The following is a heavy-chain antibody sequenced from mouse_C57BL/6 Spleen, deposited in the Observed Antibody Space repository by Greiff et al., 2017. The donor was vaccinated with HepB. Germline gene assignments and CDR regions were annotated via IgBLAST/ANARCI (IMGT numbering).Heavy chain of an antibody. J-gene: IGHJ3*01. Sequence: VQLQQSGAELARPGASVKLSCKASGYTFTSYGISWVKQRTGQGLEWIGEIYPRSGNTYYNEKFKGKATLTADKSSSTAYMELRSLTSEDSAVYFCARSEVTTRSFAYWGQRTLVTVSA. CDR2: IYPRSGNT. CDR3: ARSEVTTRSFAY. V-gene: IGHV1-81*01. D-gene: IGHD2-2*01. CDR1: GYTFTSYG.